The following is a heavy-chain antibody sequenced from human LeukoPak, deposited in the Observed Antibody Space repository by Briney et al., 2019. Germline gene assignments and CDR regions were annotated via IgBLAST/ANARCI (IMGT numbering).Heavy chain of an antibody. CDR2: IIPILGIA. J-gene: IGHJ4*02. CDR1: GGTFSSYA. D-gene: IGHD6-13*01. Sequence: SVKVSCKASGGTFSSYAISWVRQAPGQGLEWMGRIIPILGIANYAQKFQGRVTITADKSTSTAYMELSSLRSEDTAVYYCASLAAAGTLDFDYWGQGTLVTVSS. V-gene: IGHV1-69*04. CDR3: ASLAAAGTLDFDY.